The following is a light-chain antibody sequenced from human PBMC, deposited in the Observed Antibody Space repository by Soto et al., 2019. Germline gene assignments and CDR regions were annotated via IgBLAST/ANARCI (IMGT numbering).Light chain of an antibody. Sequence: EIVLPPSPGTLSLSPGERATLSCRASQSVSSNLAWYQQKPGQAPRLLIYGASSRATGIPDRFSGSGSGTDFTLTISRLEPEDFAVYYCQQYGSSPWTFGQGTNVDIK. CDR1: QSVSSN. CDR3: QQYGSSPWT. J-gene: IGKJ1*01. V-gene: IGKV3-20*01. CDR2: GAS.